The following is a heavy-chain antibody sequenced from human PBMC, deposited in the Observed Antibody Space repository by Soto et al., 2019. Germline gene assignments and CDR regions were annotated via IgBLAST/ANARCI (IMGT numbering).Heavy chain of an antibody. J-gene: IGHJ4*02. CDR1: GFLFSNFS. D-gene: IGHD3-10*01. V-gene: IGHV3-23*01. Sequence: GGSLSLSCAASGFLFSNFSMYWVRRAPGKGLEWVSSIRQSGDRSSYADSAKGRFTISRDNSKNTLYLQMNGLRLDDTAVYYCVTAVRTRLDNWGPGTLVTVSS. CDR3: VTAVRTRLDN. CDR2: IRQSGDRS.